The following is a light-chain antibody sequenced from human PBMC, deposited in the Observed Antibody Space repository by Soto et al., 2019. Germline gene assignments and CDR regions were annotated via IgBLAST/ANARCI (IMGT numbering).Light chain of an antibody. Sequence: QMTQSPSSLFASVGDRVTITCRASQSISSHLNWYQQKVGQTPRLLIYAASTLQSEVPPRFSGSGSGTEFTPTISGLQREDFATYYCQQSHSAPLTFGGGTKIQI. J-gene: IGKJ4*01. CDR3: QQSHSAPLT. CDR1: QSISSH. CDR2: AAS. V-gene: IGKV1-39*01.